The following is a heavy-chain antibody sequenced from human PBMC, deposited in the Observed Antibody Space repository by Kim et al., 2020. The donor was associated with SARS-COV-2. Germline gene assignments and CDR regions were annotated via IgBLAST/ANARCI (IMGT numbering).Heavy chain of an antibody. CDR3: ARALSTVTTGFQH. J-gene: IGHJ1*01. D-gene: IGHD4-17*01. Sequence: YAPELQGRGAMTSDTSTSTAYMELRSLRSDDTAVYYCARALSTVTTGFQHWGQGTLVTVSS. V-gene: IGHV1-18*01.